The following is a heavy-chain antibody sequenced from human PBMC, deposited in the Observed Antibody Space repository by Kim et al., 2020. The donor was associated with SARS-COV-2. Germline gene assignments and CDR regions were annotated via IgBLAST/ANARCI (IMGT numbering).Heavy chain of an antibody. D-gene: IGHD6-19*01. J-gene: IGHJ4*02. Sequence: GGSLRLSCAASGFIFDDYAMHWVRLPPGKGPEWVSVISWDGTIIQYADSVKGRFTISRDNSKNALYLQMNSLRLDDAALYFCAKGGEQWLVDSWGRGTLVTVSS. CDR2: ISWDGTII. CDR3: AKGGEQWLVDS. CDR1: GFIFDDYA. V-gene: IGHV3-43D*03.